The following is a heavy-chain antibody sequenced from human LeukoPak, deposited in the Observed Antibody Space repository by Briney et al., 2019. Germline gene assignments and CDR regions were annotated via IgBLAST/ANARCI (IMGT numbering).Heavy chain of an antibody. CDR3: ARDSRAFGVVVGAFDI. J-gene: IGHJ3*02. Sequence: ASVKVSCKASGYTFTSYAMHWVRQAPGQRLEWMGWISAYNGNTNYAQKLQGRVTMTTDTSTSTAYMELRSLRSDDTAVYYCARDSRAFGVVVGAFDIWGQGTMVTVSS. V-gene: IGHV1-18*01. CDR1: GYTFTSYA. D-gene: IGHD3-3*01. CDR2: ISAYNGNT.